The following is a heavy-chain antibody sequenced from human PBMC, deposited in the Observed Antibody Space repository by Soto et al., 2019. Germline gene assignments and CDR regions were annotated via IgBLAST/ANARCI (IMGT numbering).Heavy chain of an antibody. D-gene: IGHD3-10*01. Sequence: PSETLSLTCAVYGGSFSGYYWSWIRQPPGKGLEWIGEINHSGSTNYNPSLKSRVTISVDTSKNQFSLKLSSVTAADTAVYYCAREAYGSGRTTPLKQAWFDPWGQGTLVTVSS. CDR3: AREAYGSGRTTPLKQAWFDP. V-gene: IGHV4-34*01. J-gene: IGHJ5*02. CDR1: GGSFSGYY. CDR2: INHSGST.